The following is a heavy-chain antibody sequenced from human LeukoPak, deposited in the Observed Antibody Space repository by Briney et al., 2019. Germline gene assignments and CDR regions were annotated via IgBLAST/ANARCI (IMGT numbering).Heavy chain of an antibody. CDR2: ISGSGGST. CDR3: AKLAVAGLRAYYYYGMEV. J-gene: IGHJ6*02. D-gene: IGHD6-19*01. Sequence: PGGSLRLSCAASGFTVSSNYMSWVRQPPGKGLEWVSVISGSGGSTYYADSVKGRFTISRDNSKHTLYLQMNSLRAEDTAVYYCAKLAVAGLRAYYYYGMEVWGQGNTVTVSS. V-gene: IGHV3-23*01. CDR1: GFTVSSNY.